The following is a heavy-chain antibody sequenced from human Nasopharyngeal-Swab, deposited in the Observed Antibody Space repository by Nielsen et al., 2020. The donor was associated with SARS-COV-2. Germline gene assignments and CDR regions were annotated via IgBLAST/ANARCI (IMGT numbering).Heavy chain of an antibody. CDR1: GGTFSSYA. CDR2: IIPIFGTA. Sequence: SVKVSCKASGGTFSSYAISWVRQAPGQRLEWMGGIIPIFGTANYAQKFQGRVTITADESTSTAYMELSSLRSEDTAVYYCARGLTTVTTYYYYGMDVWGQGTTVTVSS. D-gene: IGHD4-11*01. CDR3: ARGLTTVTTYYYYGMDV. J-gene: IGHJ6*02. V-gene: IGHV1-69*13.